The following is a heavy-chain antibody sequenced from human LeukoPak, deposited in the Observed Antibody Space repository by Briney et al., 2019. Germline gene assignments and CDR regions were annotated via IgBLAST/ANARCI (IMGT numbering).Heavy chain of an antibody. D-gene: IGHD2-21*01. V-gene: IGHV3-48*03. CDR2: IYTDYTI. CDR1: GFTFSNYE. Sequence: GRSLKLSCAASGFTFSNYEFSWVRQTPGKGLEWLSHIYTDYTIYQADAVKGRFTISRDNAKNSLFLQMNGLRAEDTGVYYCARASNSPFDYWGQGTLVTVSS. J-gene: IGHJ4*02. CDR3: ARASNSPFDY.